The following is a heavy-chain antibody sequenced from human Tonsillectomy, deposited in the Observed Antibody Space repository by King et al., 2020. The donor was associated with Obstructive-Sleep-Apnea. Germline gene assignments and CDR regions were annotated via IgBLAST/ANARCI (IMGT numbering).Heavy chain of an antibody. CDR3: ATXXVYTAXYFFXY. CDR1: GXXXXGXY. CDR2: INPNSGGT. J-gene: IGHJ4*01. V-gene: IGHV1-2*02. D-gene: IGHD2-2*02. Sequence: QLVQXGAEVXKPGASVXVSXXXXGXXXXGXYIXXVRQAPGQGLEWMGWINPNSGGTNYAQKFQGRVTMTRDTSISTAYMELSRLXXXXTAVYYCATXXVYTAXYFFXYXXXGXLXXVSS.